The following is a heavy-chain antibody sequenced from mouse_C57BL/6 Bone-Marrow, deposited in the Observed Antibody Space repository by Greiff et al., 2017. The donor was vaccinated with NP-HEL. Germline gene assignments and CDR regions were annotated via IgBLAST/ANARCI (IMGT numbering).Heavy chain of an antibody. V-gene: IGHV1-69*01. J-gene: IGHJ1*03. CDR3: ARWLLRYFDV. D-gene: IGHD2-3*01. Sequence: VQLQQSGAELVMPGASVKLSCKASGYTFTSYWMHWVKQRPGQGLEWIGEIDPSDSYTNYNQKFKGKSTLTVDKSSSTAYMQLSSLTSEDSAVYYCARWLLRYFDVWGTGTTVTVSS. CDR1: GYTFTSYW. CDR2: IDPSDSYT.